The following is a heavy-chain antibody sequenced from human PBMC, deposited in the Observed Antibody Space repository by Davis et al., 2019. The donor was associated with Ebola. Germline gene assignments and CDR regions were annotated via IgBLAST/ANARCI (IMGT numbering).Heavy chain of an antibody. CDR2: FDPEDGET. D-gene: IGHD3-10*01. CDR1: GYSLTELS. Sequence: ASVKVSCKVSGYSLTELSIHWVRQAPGKGLEWMGSFDPEDGETISAQKFQGRVTITADESTSTAYMELSSLRSEDTAVYYCARGGAFGDKKWYYYGMDVWGQGTTVTVSS. CDR3: ARGGAFGDKKWYYYGMDV. V-gene: IGHV1-24*01. J-gene: IGHJ6*02.